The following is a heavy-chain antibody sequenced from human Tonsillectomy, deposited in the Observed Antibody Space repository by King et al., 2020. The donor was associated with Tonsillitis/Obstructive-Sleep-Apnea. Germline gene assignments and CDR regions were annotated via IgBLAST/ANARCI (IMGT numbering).Heavy chain of an antibody. Sequence: LVESGGGLVQPGGSLRLSCAASGFTFNTYALSWVRQAPGKGLEWFSVISGDGSAIYYADSVKGRVTISRDNSKNTLYLQMNNLRAEDTAVYYCAKEKVPIAARFFDYWGQGTLVTVSS. CDR1: GFTFNTYA. D-gene: IGHD6-6*01. CDR2: ISGDGSAI. V-gene: IGHV3-23*04. J-gene: IGHJ4*02. CDR3: AKEKVPIAARFFDY.